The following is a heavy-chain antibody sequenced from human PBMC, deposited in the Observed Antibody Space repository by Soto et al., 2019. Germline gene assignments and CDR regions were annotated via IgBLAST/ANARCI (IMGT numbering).Heavy chain of an antibody. V-gene: IGHV5-51*01. J-gene: IGHJ6*02. CDR3: ARSWSTVGYYYGMDV. CDR2: IYSGDSDT. Sequence: PGESLKISCKGSGYSFSSYWIGWVRQMPGKGLEWMGIIYSGDSDTRYSPSFQGQVTISADKSISTAYLQWSSLKASDTAMYYCARSWSTVGYYYGMDVWGQGTTVTVSS. CDR1: GYSFSSYW. D-gene: IGHD1-26*01.